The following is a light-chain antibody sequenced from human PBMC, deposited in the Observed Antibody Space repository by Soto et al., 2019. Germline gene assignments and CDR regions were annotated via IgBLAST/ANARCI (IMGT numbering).Light chain of an antibody. CDR1: QSVSSSY. V-gene: IGKV3-20*01. J-gene: IGKJ1*01. Sequence: EMVLTQSPGTLSLSPGERATLSCRASQSVSSSYLAWYQQIPGQAPRLLIYDASIRATGIPDRFSGSVSGTDFTLSISRVDPEDCAVYYCPQYGSSPRTFGQGTKVEIK. CDR2: DAS. CDR3: PQYGSSPRT.